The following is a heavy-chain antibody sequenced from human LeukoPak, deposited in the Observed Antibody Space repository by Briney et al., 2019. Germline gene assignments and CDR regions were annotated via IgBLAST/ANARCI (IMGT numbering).Heavy chain of an antibody. CDR1: GFTFSDYS. V-gene: IGHV3-69-1*01. CDR3: ARVRGAGLQYYYMDV. Sequence: GGSLRLSCAASGFTFSDYSMSWIRQAPGKGLEWVSYITTRSATYYTDSVKGRFTISRDNAKDSVYLQMNSLRADDTAVYYCARVRGAGLQYYYMDVWGKGTTVTVSS. D-gene: IGHD1-26*01. J-gene: IGHJ6*03. CDR2: ITTRSAT.